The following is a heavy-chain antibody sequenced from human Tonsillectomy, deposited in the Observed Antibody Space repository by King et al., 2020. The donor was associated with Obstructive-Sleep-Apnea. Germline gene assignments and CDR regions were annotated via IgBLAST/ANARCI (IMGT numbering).Heavy chain of an antibody. CDR1: GFTFSSYS. CDR2: ISSSSSSI. CDR3: ARDHARLDY. J-gene: IGHJ4*02. Sequence: VQLVESGGGLVKPGESLRVSCAASGFTFSSYSMNWVRQAPGKGLEWVSSISSSSSSIYYADSVKGRFTISRDNAKNSLYLQMNSLRGEDTAIYYCARDHARLDYWGQGTLVTVSS. V-gene: IGHV3-21*01.